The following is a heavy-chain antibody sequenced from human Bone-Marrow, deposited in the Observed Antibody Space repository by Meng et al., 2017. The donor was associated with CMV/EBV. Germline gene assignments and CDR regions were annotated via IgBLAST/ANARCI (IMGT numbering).Heavy chain of an antibody. D-gene: IGHD1-26*01. CDR2: IYYSGST. Sequence: SETLSLTCTVSGGSISSSSYYWSWIRQPPGKGLEWIGYIYYSGSTNYNPPLKSRVTISVDTSKNQFSLKLSSVTAADTAVYYCARIVGATTRWYYYYGMDVWGQGPTVTVSS. V-gene: IGHV4-61*05. CDR1: GGSISSSSYY. CDR3: ARIVGATTRWYYYYGMDV. J-gene: IGHJ6*02.